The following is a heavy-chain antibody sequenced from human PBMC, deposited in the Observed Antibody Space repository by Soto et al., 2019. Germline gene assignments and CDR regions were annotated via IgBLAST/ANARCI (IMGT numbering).Heavy chain of an antibody. Sequence: QVQLVQSGAEVKKPGASVKVSCKASGYTFTNYYLHWVRQAPGQGLEWMGIINPSGGSTTYAQRFPGRVTMPRDTSTSTVKMELTRMRSEDPAVYYCARGGGGYYGLDVWGQGTTVNVSS. D-gene: IGHD3-16*01. V-gene: IGHV1-46*03. CDR3: ARGGGGYYGLDV. CDR1: GYTFTNYY. J-gene: IGHJ6*01. CDR2: INPSGGST.